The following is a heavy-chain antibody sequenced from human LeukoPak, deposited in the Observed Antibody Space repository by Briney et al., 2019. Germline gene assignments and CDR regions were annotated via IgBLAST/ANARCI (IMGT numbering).Heavy chain of an antibody. V-gene: IGHV1-8*03. J-gene: IGHJ3*02. CDR3: ARALIGRDAFDI. D-gene: IGHD2-21*01. Sequence: ASVKVSCKASGYTFTSYDINWVRQAAGQGLEWMGWMNPNSGNTGYAQKFQGRVTITRNTSISTAYTELSSLRSDDTAVYYCARALIGRDAFDIWGQGTVVTVSS. CDR1: GYTFTSYD. CDR2: MNPNSGNT.